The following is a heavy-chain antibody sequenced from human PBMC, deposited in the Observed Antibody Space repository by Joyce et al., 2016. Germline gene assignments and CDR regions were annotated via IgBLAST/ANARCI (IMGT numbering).Heavy chain of an antibody. CDR2: INPDRGET. D-gene: IGHD4-23*01. Sequence: QVQLVQAGAEVKNPGASVKVSCRASGFSFSGYYIHWVRQAPGQGLEWMGWINPDRGETIYAQKFQGRVTMTRDTSISTVYLELGRLTSDDTALYYCAREYGGTFYFDYWGQVTLVTVSS. CDR3: AREYGGTFYFDY. CDR1: GFSFSGYY. J-gene: IGHJ4*02. V-gene: IGHV1-2*02.